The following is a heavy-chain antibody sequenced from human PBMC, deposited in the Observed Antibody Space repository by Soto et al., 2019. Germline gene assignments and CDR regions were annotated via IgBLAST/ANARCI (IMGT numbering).Heavy chain of an antibody. J-gene: IGHJ6*02. D-gene: IGHD2-2*01. CDR3: ARAAIGPAAYAAYYYYGMDV. CDR1: GGTFSSYA. V-gene: IGHV1-69*13. Sequence: SVKVSCKASGGTFSSYAISWVRQAPGQGLEWMGGIIPIFGTANYAQKFQGRVTITADESTSTAYMELSSLRSEDTAVYYCARAAIGPAAYAAYYYYGMDVWGQGTTVTVSS. CDR2: IIPIFGTA.